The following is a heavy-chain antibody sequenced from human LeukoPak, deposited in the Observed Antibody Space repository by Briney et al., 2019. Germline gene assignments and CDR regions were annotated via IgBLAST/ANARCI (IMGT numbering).Heavy chain of an antibody. CDR1: GGSITSHS. J-gene: IGHJ5*02. D-gene: IGHD2/OR15-2a*01. Sequence: PSETLSLTCTVSGGSITSHSWSWIRQPPGKGLGWIGYIFYTGHTNYNPSLRSRVTISVDTSKTQFSLRLTSVTAADTAVYFCARDTDRISSPGSWFDPWGQGTLVTVSS. CDR3: ARDTDRISSPGSWFDP. CDR2: IFYTGHT. V-gene: IGHV4-59*11.